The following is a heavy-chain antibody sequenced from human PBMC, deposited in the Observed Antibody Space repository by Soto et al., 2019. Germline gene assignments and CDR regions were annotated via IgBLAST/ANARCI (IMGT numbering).Heavy chain of an antibody. CDR2: ISGSGGST. J-gene: IGHJ6*02. CDR3: ARSGYCSSTSCLENYYYYGMDV. Sequence: EVQLLESGGGLVQPGGSLRLSCAASGFTFSSYVMSWVRQAPGKGLEWVSAISGSGGSTYYADSVKGRFTISRDNSKNTLYLQMNSLRAEDTAVYYCARSGYCSSTSCLENYYYYGMDVWGQGTTVTVSS. CDR1: GFTFSSYV. V-gene: IGHV3-23*01. D-gene: IGHD2-2*01.